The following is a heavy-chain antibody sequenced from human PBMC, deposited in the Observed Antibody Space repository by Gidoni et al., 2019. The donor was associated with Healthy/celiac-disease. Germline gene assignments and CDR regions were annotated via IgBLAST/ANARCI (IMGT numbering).Heavy chain of an antibody. CDR1: GYTFTSYD. D-gene: IGHD3-3*01. CDR2: MNPNSGNT. CDR3: ARHPPYYDFWSGYWGDHYGMDV. V-gene: IGHV1-8*01. J-gene: IGHJ6*02. Sequence: QVPLVQSGAEVKKPWASVKVSCKASGYTFTSYDITWVRQATGQGLEWMGWMNPNSGNTGYAQKFQGRVTMTRNTSISTAYMELSSLRSEDTAVYDCARHPPYYDFWSGYWGDHYGMDVWGQGTTVTVSS.